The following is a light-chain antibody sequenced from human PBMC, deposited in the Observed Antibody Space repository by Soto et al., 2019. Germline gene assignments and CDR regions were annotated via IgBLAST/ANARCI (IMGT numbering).Light chain of an antibody. V-gene: IGLV6-57*02. CDR2: EDN. Sequence: NFMXXQPXXXSXXXXXXVXXSXXXSXXXIASNYVQWYQQRPGSAPTTVIYEDNQRPSGVPDRFXGSIDSSSNSASLTISGLKTEDEADYYCQSYDSSNQVVFGTGTKLTVL. CDR3: QSYDSSNQVV. J-gene: IGLJ1*01. CDR1: XXXIASNY.